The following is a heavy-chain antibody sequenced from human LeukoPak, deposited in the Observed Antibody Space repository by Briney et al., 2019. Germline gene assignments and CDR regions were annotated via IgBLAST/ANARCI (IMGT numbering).Heavy chain of an antibody. CDR3: ARDHIVVCRNRPFTGIDY. CDR1: GYTFTSYY. CDR2: INPSGGST. J-gene: IGHJ4*02. Sequence: ASVKVSCKASGYTFTSYYMHWVRQAPGQGLEWMGIINPSGGSTSYAQKFQGRVTMTRDMSTSTVYMELSSLRSEDTAVYYCARDHIVVCRNRPFTGIDYWVQGTLVTVSS. D-gene: IGHD2-15*01. V-gene: IGHV1-46*01.